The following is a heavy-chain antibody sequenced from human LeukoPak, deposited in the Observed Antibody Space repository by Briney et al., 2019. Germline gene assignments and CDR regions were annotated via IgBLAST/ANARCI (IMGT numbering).Heavy chain of an antibody. CDR2: IWYDGSNK. CDR3: ARGSGEKPLDH. CDR1: GFTFSNYG. J-gene: IGHJ5*02. V-gene: IGHV3-33*01. Sequence: GGSLRLSCAASGFTFSNYGMHWVRQAPGKGLEWVALIWYDGSNKYYADSVKGRFTIYRDNSKNTLYLQINSLRAEDTAVYYCARGSGEKPLDHWGQGTLVTVSS. D-gene: IGHD3-10*01.